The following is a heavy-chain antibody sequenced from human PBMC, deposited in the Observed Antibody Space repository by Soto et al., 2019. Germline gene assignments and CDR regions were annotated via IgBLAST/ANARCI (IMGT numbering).Heavy chain of an antibody. D-gene: IGHD1-26*01. CDR1: GYTFSSFG. V-gene: IGHV1-18*01. Sequence: QIQLVQSEAEEKRPGASVKLSCKTTGYTFSSFGVSWVRQAPGRGLEWVGWISSYNDDRKYAQKLHGRVTITKDTSTNTAYMELRSLTADDTGIYYCARDLLSGTWETNNLDFWGQGTPVTVSS. CDR3: ARDLLSGTWETNNLDF. J-gene: IGHJ4*02. CDR2: ISSYNDDR.